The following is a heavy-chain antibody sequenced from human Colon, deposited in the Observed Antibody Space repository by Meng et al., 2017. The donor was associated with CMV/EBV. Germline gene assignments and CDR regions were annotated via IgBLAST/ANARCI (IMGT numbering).Heavy chain of an antibody. Sequence: YWSWVRQAPGKGLEWVSYISSGGQTIHYADSVKGRFTISRDNTNNLLYLEMTSLRADDTAGYYCARDPSLITISGVVTYGMDVWGAGTTVTVSS. CDR2: ISSGGQTI. J-gene: IGHJ6*04. D-gene: IGHD3-3*01. CDR1: Y. CDR3: ARDPSLITISGVVTYGMDV. V-gene: IGHV3-11*04.